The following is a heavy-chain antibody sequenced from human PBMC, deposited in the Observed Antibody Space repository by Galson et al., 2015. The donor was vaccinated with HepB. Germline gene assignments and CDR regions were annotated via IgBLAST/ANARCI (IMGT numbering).Heavy chain of an antibody. CDR2: ISGYNGET. V-gene: IGHV1-18*01. Sequence: SVKVSCKASGYTFTRYGISWVRQAPGQGLEWMGWISGYNGETKYAQKLQGRVTMTTDTSTSTVYMELRSLRSDDTAVYYCARCDMAGTTEFDPWGQGTLVTVSS. CDR3: ARCDMAGTTEFDP. D-gene: IGHD1-7*01. CDR1: GYTFTRYG. J-gene: IGHJ5*02.